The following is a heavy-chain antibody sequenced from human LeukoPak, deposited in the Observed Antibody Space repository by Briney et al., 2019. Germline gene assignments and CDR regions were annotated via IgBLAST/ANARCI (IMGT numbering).Heavy chain of an antibody. V-gene: IGHV4-61*02. Sequence: PSQTLSLTCTVSGGSISSGSYYWSWIRQPAGKGLEWIGRIYTSGSTNYNPSLKSRVTISVDTSKNQFSLKLSSVTAADTAVYYCARRRRTTVVTPNAFDIWGQGTMVTVSS. CDR2: IYTSGST. D-gene: IGHD4-23*01. CDR1: GGSISSGSYY. J-gene: IGHJ3*02. CDR3: ARRRRTTVVTPNAFDI.